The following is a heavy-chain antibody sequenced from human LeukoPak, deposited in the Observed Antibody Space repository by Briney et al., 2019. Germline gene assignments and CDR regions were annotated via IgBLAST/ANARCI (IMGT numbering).Heavy chain of an antibody. Sequence: GGSLRLSCAASGFTFSGYAMSWVRQAPGKGLEWVSAISGGGGSTYYADSVKGRFTISRDSAKNTLYLQMNSLRAEDTAVYYCVKGTYRSGWDFWGQGTLVTVSS. CDR2: ISGGGGST. CDR1: GFTFSGYA. D-gene: IGHD6-19*01. CDR3: VKGTYRSGWDF. J-gene: IGHJ4*02. V-gene: IGHV3-23*01.